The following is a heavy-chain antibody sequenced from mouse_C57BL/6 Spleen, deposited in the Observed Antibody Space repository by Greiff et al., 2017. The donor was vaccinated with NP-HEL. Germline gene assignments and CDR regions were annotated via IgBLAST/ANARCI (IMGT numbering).Heavy chain of an antibody. CDR1: GFNIKDYY. Sequence: EVQLQQSGAELVRPGASVKLSCTASGFNIKDYYMHWVKQRPEQGLEWIGRIDPEDGDTEYAPKFQGKATMTADTSSNTAYLQLSSLTSEDTAVYYCTTFYGNYAFAYWGQGTLVTVSA. CDR3: TTFYGNYAFAY. J-gene: IGHJ3*01. CDR2: IDPEDGDT. V-gene: IGHV14-1*01. D-gene: IGHD2-1*01.